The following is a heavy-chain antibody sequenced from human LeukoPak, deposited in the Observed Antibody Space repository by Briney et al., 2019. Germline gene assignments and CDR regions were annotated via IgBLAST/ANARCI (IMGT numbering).Heavy chain of an antibody. J-gene: IGHJ4*02. CDR2: IYPGDSDT. CDR3: ARRSDYEKEPDY. Sequence: AESLKISCKSSGYRFSSYWIGRVRQMPGKGLEWMGIIYPGDSDTRYSPSLQGQVTISADKSISTAYLQWSSLKASDTAMYYCARRSDYEKEPDYWGQGTLVTVSS. CDR1: GYRFSSYW. V-gene: IGHV5-51*01. D-gene: IGHD5-12*01.